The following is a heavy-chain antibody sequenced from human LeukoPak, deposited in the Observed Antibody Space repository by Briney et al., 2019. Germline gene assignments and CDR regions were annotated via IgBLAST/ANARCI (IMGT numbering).Heavy chain of an antibody. CDR1: EFTLSSYD. CDR2: ISYDGSNK. CDR3: ARGRNYYDSSGYGDAFDI. J-gene: IGHJ3*02. D-gene: IGHD3-22*01. V-gene: IGHV3-30*03. Sequence: GRSLRLSCAASEFTLSSYDMHWVRQAPGKGLEWVAVISYDGSNKYYADSVKGRFTISRDNSKKMLYLQMNSLRAEDTAVYYCARGRNYYDSSGYGDAFDIWGQGTMVTVSS.